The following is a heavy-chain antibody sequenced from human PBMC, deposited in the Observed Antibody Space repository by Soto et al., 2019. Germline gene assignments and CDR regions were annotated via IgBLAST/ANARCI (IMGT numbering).Heavy chain of an antibody. CDR1: GFTFSIYT. D-gene: IGHD2-15*01. V-gene: IGHV3-21*01. J-gene: IGHJ4*02. Sequence: GGSLRLSCAASGFTFSIYTMTWVRQAPGKGLEWVSSISDTSSHIYYSDSVEGRFTVSRDNAKNTLYLQVNSLRAEDTAVYYCARVRSRGSGYFDYWGQGTLVTVSS. CDR2: ISDTSSHI. CDR3: ARVRSRGSGYFDY.